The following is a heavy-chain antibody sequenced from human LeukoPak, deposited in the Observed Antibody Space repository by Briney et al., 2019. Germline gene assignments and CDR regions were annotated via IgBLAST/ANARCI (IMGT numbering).Heavy chain of an antibody. D-gene: IGHD6-13*01. CDR3: ARSIGAAGKRMGLQH. CDR1: GGSISSGSYY. V-gene: IGHV4-61*02. Sequence: PSQTLSLTCTVSGGSISSGSYYWSWIRQPAGKGLEWIGRIYTSGSTNYNPSLKSRVTISVDTSKNQFSLKLSSVTAADTAVYYCARSIGAAGKRMGLQHWGQGTLVTVSS. J-gene: IGHJ1*01. CDR2: IYTSGST.